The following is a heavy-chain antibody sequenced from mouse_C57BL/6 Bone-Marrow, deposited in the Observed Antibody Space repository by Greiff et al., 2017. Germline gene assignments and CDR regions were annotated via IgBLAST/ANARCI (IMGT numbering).Heavy chain of an antibody. V-gene: IGHV6-6*01. CDR3: TSYGYDETALDY. Sequence: EVNLVESGGGLVQPGGSMKLSCAASGFTFSDAWMDWVRQSPEKGLEWVAEIRNKANNHATYYAESVKGRFTISRDDSKSSVYLQMNSLRAEDTGIYYCTSYGYDETALDYWGQGTSVTVSS. CDR2: IRNKANNHAT. CDR1: GFTFSDAW. D-gene: IGHD2-2*01. J-gene: IGHJ4*01.